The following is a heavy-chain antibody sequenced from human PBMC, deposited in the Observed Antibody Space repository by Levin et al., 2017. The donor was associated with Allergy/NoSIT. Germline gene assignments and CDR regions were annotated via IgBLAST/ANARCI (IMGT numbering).Heavy chain of an antibody. J-gene: IGHJ4*02. D-gene: IGHD2-21*02. CDR2: ISYTANNE. V-gene: IGHV3-30*18. CDR3: AKDPDKYCGGDCYSWTPTGVDY. CDR1: GFTFSSYG. Sequence: PGGSLRLSCAASGFTFSSYGMHWVRQAPGKGLEWVAVISYTANNEYYADSVKGRFTISRDSSKNTLYLQMNSLRAEDTAVYYCAKDPDKYCGGDCYSWTPTGVDYWGQGTLVTVSS.